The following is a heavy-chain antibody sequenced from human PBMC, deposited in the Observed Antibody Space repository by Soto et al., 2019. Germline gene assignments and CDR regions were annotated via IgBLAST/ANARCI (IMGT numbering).Heavy chain of an antibody. J-gene: IGHJ3*02. V-gene: IGHV1-18*01. D-gene: IGHD5-18*01. CDR1: DFAFSNYG. CDR3: TALPRLPFDI. CDR2: ISGYNGNT. Sequence: GGSLRLSCVASDFAFSNYGMHWVRQAPGQGLEWMGWISGYNGNTNYAQRFQGRVTLTTDTSSSTAYMELRSLRSDDTAVYYCTALPRLPFDIWGQGTMVTVSS.